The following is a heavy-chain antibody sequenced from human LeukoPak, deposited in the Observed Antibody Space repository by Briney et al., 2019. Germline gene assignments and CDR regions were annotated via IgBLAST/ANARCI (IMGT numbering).Heavy chain of an antibody. J-gene: IGHJ4*01. CDR2: IYPGDSDT. CDR1: GYSFSTYW. V-gene: IGHV5-51*01. D-gene: IGHD4-17*01. CDR3: ARRGDPYGLAY. Sequence: GESRKISCKGVGYSFSTYWLGWVRQTPGKGLEWMGIIYPGDSDTRYSPSFQGQVTISVDKSISTAYLQWRSLKASDSAIYYCARRGDPYGLAYWGQGTLVTVSS.